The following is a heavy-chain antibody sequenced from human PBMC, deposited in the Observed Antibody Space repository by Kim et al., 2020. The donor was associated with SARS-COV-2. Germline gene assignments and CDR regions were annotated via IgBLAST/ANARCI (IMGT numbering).Heavy chain of an antibody. CDR3: ARSSGGGIAAAWFDY. Sequence: GGSLRLSCAASGFTFSSYAMHWVRQAPGKGLEWVAVISYDGSNKYYVDSVKGRFTISRDNSKNTLYLQMNSLRAEDTAVYYCARSSGGGIAAAWFDYWGQGTLVTVSS. J-gene: IGHJ4*02. D-gene: IGHD6-13*01. CDR2: ISYDGSNK. CDR1: GFTFSSYA. V-gene: IGHV3-30*04.